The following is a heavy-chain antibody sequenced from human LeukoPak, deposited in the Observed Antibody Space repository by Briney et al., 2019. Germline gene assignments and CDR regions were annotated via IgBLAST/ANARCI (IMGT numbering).Heavy chain of an antibody. V-gene: IGHV3-74*01. CDR2: TSKDGSDT. CDR3: ARGGYSGSYYRFS. D-gene: IGHD6-25*01. J-gene: IGHJ4*02. Sequence: GGSLRLSCAVSGFTFSDSWMHWVRQAPGKGPEWLSRTSKDGSDTVYADSAKGRLTASRDNAKNTVYLELTNLRPDDTALYYCARGGYSGSYYRFSWGRGTLVTGAS. CDR1: GFTFSDSW.